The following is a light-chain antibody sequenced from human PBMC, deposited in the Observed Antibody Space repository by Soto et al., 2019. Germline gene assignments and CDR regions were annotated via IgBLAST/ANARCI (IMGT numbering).Light chain of an antibody. V-gene: IGKV3-15*01. Sequence: EIVMTQSPAILSVSPGERATVSCRASQSINNDLGWYQQKPGQAPRLLIYGASTRATGIPARFSGSGSGTDFTLTISRLEPEDFAVYYCQQYGSSGTFGQGTKVDIK. J-gene: IGKJ1*01. CDR2: GAS. CDR3: QQYGSSGT. CDR1: QSINND.